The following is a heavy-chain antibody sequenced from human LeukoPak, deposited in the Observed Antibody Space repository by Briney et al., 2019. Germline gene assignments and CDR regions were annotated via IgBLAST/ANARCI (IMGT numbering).Heavy chain of an antibody. D-gene: IGHD6-19*01. J-gene: IGHJ4*02. CDR3: ARRSGIAVAGAFDY. CDR2: INPNSGGT. V-gene: IGHV1-2*02. CDR1: GYTFTGYY. Sequence: ASVKVSCKASGYTFTGYYMHWVRQAPGQGLEWMGWINPNSGGTNYAQKFQGRVTMTRDTSISTAYMELSRLRSDDTAVYYCARRSGIAVAGAFDYWGQGTLVTVSS.